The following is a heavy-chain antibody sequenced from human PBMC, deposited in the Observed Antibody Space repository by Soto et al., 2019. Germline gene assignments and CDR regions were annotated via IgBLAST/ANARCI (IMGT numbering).Heavy chain of an antibody. CDR1: GYTFTSSG. CDR2: ISAYNGNT. J-gene: IGHJ4*02. Sequence: QVQLVQSGAEVKKPGASVKVSCKTSGYTFTSSGISWVRQAPGQGLDWMGWISAYNGNTDYAQKFQGRVIMTTDTSTSTAYMELRSLRSDYTAVYYCARVMTYCTSRSCHDYWGQGTLVAVSS. D-gene: IGHD2-2*01. V-gene: IGHV1-18*01. CDR3: ARVMTYCTSRSCHDY.